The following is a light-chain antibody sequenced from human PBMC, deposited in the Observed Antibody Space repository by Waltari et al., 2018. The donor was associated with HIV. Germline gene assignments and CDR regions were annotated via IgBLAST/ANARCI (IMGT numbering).Light chain of an antibody. V-gene: IGLV3-27*01. Sequence: SHELTQPPSVSVSPGQTARITCSGDVVAKKNVRWFQQKPGQAPVLVVYKDSQWASGIPERFSGSSSGTTATLIISGAQVEDEADYYCYASADIPYVFGIGTKVTVL. CDR2: KDS. CDR1: VVAKKN. CDR3: YASADIPYV. J-gene: IGLJ1*01.